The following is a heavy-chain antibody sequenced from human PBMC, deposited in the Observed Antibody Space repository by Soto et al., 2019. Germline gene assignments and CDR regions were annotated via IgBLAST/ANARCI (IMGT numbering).Heavy chain of an antibody. CDR1: GGSISRHY. V-gene: IGHV4-4*07. CDR3: ARDVGYTGYEEGNPFDI. CDR2: MYNTGTT. J-gene: IGHJ3*02. Sequence: QVQLQESGPGLVRPSETLSLTCTVSGGSISRHYWSWIRQSAGKGLEWIGRMYNTGTTDYNPSLKSRLGMSIATSKNHFSLRLSSVTAADTAVYYCARDVGYTGYEEGNPFDIWGQGTMVTVSS. D-gene: IGHD5-12*01.